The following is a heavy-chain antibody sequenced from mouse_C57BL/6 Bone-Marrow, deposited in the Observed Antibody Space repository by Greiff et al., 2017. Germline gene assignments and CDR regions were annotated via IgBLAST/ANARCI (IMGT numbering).Heavy chain of an antibody. V-gene: IGHV5-6*02. CDR2: ISSGGSYT. CDR3: ARYYYDYFDY. J-gene: IGHJ2*01. D-gene: IGHD1-1*01. CDR1: GFTFSSYG. Sequence: DVMLVESGGDLVKPGGSLKLSCAASGFTFSSYGMSWVRQTPDKRLEWVATISSGGSYTYYPDSVKGRFTISRDNAKNTLYLQMSRLKSEDTAMYYCARYYYDYFDYWGQGTTLTVSS.